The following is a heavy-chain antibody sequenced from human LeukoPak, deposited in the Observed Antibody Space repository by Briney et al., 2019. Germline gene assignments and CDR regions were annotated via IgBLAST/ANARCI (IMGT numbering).Heavy chain of an antibody. D-gene: IGHD3-22*01. CDR1: GFPFSGSA. J-gene: IGHJ3*02. Sequence: GGSLRLSCAASGFPFSGSAIHWVRQASGIGLEWLGRIRSEANSYATAYAASVNGRFTISRDDSKNTAYLQMNSLKTEDTAVYYCTSRLTPFYYYDSSVSDAFESWGQGTMVTVSS. CDR2: IRSEANSYAT. V-gene: IGHV3-73*01. CDR3: TSRLTPFYYYDSSVSDAFES.